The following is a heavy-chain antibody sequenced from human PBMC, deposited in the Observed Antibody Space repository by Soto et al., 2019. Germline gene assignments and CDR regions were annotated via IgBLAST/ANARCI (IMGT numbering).Heavy chain of an antibody. D-gene: IGHD1-1*01. CDR3: ARGNWNHVGFDY. V-gene: IGHV1-3*01. CDR1: GYSFTSYA. CDR2: INAGNGNT. J-gene: IGHJ4*02. Sequence: ASVKVSCKDAGYSFTSYAMHWVRQAPGQRLEWMGWINAGNGNTKYSQKFQGRVTITRDTSASTAYMELSSLRSEDTAVYYCARGNWNHVGFDYWGQGTLVTVSS.